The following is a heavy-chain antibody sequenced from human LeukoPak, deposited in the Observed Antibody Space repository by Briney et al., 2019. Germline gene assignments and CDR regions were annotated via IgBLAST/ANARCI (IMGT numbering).Heavy chain of an antibody. J-gene: IGHJ4*02. V-gene: IGHV3-66*01. CDR3: ATLPRFGLRLGELSLFDY. CDR1: GFTVSSNY. CDR2: IYSGGST. Sequence: PGGSLRLSCAPSGFTVSSNYMSWVRQAPGKGLEWVSVIYSGGSTYYADSVKGRFTISRDNSKNTLYLQMNSLRAEDTAVYYCATLPRFGLRLGELSLFDYWGQGTLVTVSS. D-gene: IGHD3-16*02.